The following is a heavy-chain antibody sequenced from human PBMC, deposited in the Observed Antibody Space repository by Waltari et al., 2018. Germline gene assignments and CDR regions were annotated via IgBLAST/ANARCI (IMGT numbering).Heavy chain of an antibody. CDR1: GGSISSYY. CDR3: ARDLGLRYFDWLGNWFDP. J-gene: IGHJ5*02. Sequence: QVQLQESGPGLVKPSETLSLTCTVSGGSISSYYWSWIRQPAGKGLEWIGRIYTRGSTNYNPSLKRRVTMSVDTSKNQFSLKLSSVTAADTAVYYCARDLGLRYFDWLGNWFDPWGQGTLVTVSS. D-gene: IGHD3-9*01. CDR2: IYTRGST. V-gene: IGHV4-4*07.